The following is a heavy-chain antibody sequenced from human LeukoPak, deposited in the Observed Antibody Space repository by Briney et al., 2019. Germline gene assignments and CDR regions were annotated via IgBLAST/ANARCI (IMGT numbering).Heavy chain of an antibody. V-gene: IGHV3-48*01. D-gene: IGHD4-17*01. CDR3: ARGPYGDYIDAFDY. CDR1: GFTFSSYG. Sequence: GGSLRLSCAASGFTFSSYGMHWVRQAPGKGLEWVSYISDSSRKIYYADSVKGRFTISRDNAKNSLYLQMNSLRAEDTAVYYCARGPYGDYIDAFDYWGQGTLVTVSS. J-gene: IGHJ4*02. CDR2: ISDSSRKI.